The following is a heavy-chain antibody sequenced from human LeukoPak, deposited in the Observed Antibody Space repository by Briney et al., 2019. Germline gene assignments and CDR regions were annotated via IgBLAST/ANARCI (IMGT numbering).Heavy chain of an antibody. D-gene: IGHD3-10*01. CDR2: ISVRGGGT. CDR3: AKARYRKFGDFGY. CDR1: GFTFSSYA. V-gene: IGHV3-23*01. J-gene: IGHJ4*02. Sequence: GGSLRLSCAASGFTFSSYAMSWVRQAPGKGLERVSAISVRGGGTYYADSVKGRFTISRDNSKNTLYLQMYSLRAEDTAVYYCAKARYRKFGDFGYWGQGTLVTVSS.